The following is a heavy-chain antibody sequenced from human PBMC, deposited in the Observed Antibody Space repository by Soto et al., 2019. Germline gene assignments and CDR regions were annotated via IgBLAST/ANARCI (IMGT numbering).Heavy chain of an antibody. J-gene: IGHJ5*01. CDR1: MGSVTDSF. Sequence: EXLSLTCGAHMGSVTDSFWNGIRQSPGRGLEWIGEINHRGGATYNPSLRSRVTISIDTPKNHFSLSLRSLTAADTAVYYCVARGMTYDFLSGPQPFDTWGQGTLVTVSS. CDR3: VARGMTYDFLSGPQPFDT. CDR2: INHRGGA. V-gene: IGHV4-34*01. D-gene: IGHD3-3*01.